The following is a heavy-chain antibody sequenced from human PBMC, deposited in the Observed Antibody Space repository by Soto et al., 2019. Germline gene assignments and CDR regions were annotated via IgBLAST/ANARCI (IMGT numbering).Heavy chain of an antibody. V-gene: IGHV4-31*03. CDR2: IYYSGST. D-gene: IGHD6-19*01. CDR1: GGSISSGGYY. J-gene: IGHJ4*02. Sequence: QVQLQESGPGLVKPSQTLSLTCTVSGGSISSGGYYWSWIRQHPGKGLEWIGYIYYSGSTDYNPSLKSRVXXSXDXXKNQFSLKLSSVTAADTAVYYCARASNIGWYYFDYWGQGTLVTVSS. CDR3: ARASNIGWYYFDY.